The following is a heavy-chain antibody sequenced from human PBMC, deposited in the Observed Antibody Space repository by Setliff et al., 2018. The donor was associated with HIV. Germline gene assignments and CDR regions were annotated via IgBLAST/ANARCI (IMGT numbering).Heavy chain of an antibody. J-gene: IGHJ5*02. CDR1: GFTFSGSA. CDR3: AASRDGDGATTTCANWFDP. V-gene: IGHV3-73*01. D-gene: IGHD1-26*01. Sequence: PGGSLRLSCSASGFTFSGSAIHWVRQASGKGLEWVGRIKTKPNSYATAYGASMKGRFTISRDDSQNTAYLQMNSLETEDTAVYYCAASRDGDGATTTCANWFDPWGQGTLVTVSS. CDR2: IKTKPNSYAT.